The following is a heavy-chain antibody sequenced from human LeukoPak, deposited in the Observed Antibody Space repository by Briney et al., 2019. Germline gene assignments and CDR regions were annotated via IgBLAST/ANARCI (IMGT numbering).Heavy chain of an antibody. CDR2: LYSAGSI. D-gene: IGHD3-22*01. CDR1: GFSVSSNY. CDR3: ARGRSYYYDSSGSFDY. V-gene: IGHV3-66*01. J-gene: IGHJ4*02. Sequence: GGSQRLSCAASGFSVSSNYMSWVRQAPGKGLEWVSVLYSAGSIYYADSVEGRFTISRDNSKNTLYLQMNSLRAEDTAVYFCARGRSYYYDSSGSFDYWGQGTLVTVSS.